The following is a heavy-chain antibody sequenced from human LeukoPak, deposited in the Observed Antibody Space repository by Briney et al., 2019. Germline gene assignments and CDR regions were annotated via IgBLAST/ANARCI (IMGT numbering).Heavy chain of an antibody. CDR3: ARGGLGVYDKLNFDL. CDR1: GYTSTSYD. V-gene: IGHV1-8*01. Sequence: ASVTVSCKASGYTSTSYDINWVRQATGQGLEGMGWMNPNSGNTGYPQKLQGRVTMTRNTSISTAYMELSSLRSEDTAVYYCARGGLGVYDKLNFDLWGRGTLVTVSS. D-gene: IGHD3-22*01. J-gene: IGHJ2*01. CDR2: MNPNSGNT.